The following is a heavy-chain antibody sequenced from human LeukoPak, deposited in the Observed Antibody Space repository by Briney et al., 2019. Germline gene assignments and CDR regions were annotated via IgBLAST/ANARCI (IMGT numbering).Heavy chain of an antibody. Sequence: GGSLRLSCAASGFTFSSYSMNWVRQAPGKGLEWVSYISSSSSTIYYADSVKGRFTISRDNAKNSLYLQMNSLRAEDTAVYYCARELRPHCSGGSCYPDAFDIWGQGTMVTVSS. CDR1: GFTFSSYS. D-gene: IGHD2-15*01. J-gene: IGHJ3*02. CDR2: ISSSSSTI. CDR3: ARELRPHCSGGSCYPDAFDI. V-gene: IGHV3-48*04.